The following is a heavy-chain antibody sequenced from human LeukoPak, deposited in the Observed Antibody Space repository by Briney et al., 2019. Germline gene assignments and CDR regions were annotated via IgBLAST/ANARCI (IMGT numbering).Heavy chain of an antibody. CDR1: GGSISSYY. CDR2: IYTSGTT. CDR3: ARAVAYGIDTGYFDY. D-gene: IGHD2-8*02. J-gene: IGHJ4*02. V-gene: IGHV4-4*07. Sequence: SETLSLTCTVSGGSISSYYWSWIRQPAGKGLEWIGRIYTSGTTHYNPSLKSRVTISVDTSKNQFSLNLNSVTAADTAVYYCARAVAYGIDTGYFDYWGQGTLVTVSS.